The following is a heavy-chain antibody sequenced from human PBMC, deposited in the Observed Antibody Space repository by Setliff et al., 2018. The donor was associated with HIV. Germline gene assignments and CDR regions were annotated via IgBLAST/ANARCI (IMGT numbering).Heavy chain of an antibody. CDR1: GYTFTGYY. CDR3: ARDHLWFGEGFDY. Sequence: ASVKVSCKASGYTFTGYYMHWVRQAPGQGLEWMGWISAYNGNTNYAQKLQGRVTMTTDTSTSTAYMELRSLRSDDTAVYYCARDHLWFGEGFDYWGQGTLVTVSS. CDR2: ISAYNGNT. D-gene: IGHD3-10*01. V-gene: IGHV1-18*04. J-gene: IGHJ4*02.